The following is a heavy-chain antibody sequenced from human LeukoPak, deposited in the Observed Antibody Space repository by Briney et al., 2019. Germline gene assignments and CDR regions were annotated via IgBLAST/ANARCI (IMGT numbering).Heavy chain of an antibody. CDR2: IKTDGSEK. CDR3: AIAYGMDV. J-gene: IGHJ6*02. Sequence: GGSLRLSCAASGFNIGSYWMTWVRQAPGRGLEWVANIKTDGSEKYYADSLKGRFTISGDNGKQSVYLDVNSLRAEDTAVYYCAIAYGMDVWGQGTAVTVSS. V-gene: IGHV3-7*01. CDR1: GFNIGSYW.